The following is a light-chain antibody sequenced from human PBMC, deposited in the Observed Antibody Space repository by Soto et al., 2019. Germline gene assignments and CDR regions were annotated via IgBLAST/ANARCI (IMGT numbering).Light chain of an antibody. V-gene: IGLV7-46*01. J-gene: IGLJ1*01. CDR2: DTN. CDR1: TGAVTSGHY. Sequence: QAVVTQEPSLTVSPGGTVTLTCGSSTGAVTSGHYPHWFRQKSGQAPRTLIYDTNNRHSWTPARFSGSLLGGKGALTLSDAQPEDEADYYCLLIYPGVGEVFGTGTKLTVL. CDR3: LLIYPGVGEV.